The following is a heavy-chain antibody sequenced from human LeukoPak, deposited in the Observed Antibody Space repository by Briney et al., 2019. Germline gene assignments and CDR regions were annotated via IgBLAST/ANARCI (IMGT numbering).Heavy chain of an antibody. CDR3: AKDTGVQFLEPAF. D-gene: IGHD3-3*01. CDR2: IWFDGSVK. Sequence: GGFLRLSCAASGFTFNTYGMHWVRQAPGQGLEWVAAIWFDGSVKHYSDAVKGRFTISRDNSLNTLYLQMNSLRVGDTAIYYCAKDTGVQFLEPAFWGQGTLVTVSS. J-gene: IGHJ4*02. V-gene: IGHV3-33*06. CDR1: GFTFNTYG.